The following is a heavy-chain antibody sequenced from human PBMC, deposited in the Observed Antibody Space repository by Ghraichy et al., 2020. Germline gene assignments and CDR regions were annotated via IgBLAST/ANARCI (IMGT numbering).Heavy chain of an antibody. CDR3: ARLRHGDNYYYGLDV. CDR1: GGSINNYY. D-gene: IGHD4-17*01. V-gene: IGHV4-4*07. Sequence: SETLSLTCTVSGGSINNYYWSWIRKAAGKGLEWIGRIYASGATKYNPSLESRRTMSVETSKNQFSLKLRSVTAADTAVYYCARLRHGDNYYYGLDVWGLGTTVTVSS. CDR2: IYASGAT. J-gene: IGHJ6*02.